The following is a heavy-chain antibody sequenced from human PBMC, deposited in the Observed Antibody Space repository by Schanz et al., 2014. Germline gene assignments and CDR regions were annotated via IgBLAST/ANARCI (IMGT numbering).Heavy chain of an antibody. CDR3: ARDFHGYGPHLDY. CDR2: LWHDGSKK. CDR1: GFTFSSYA. V-gene: IGHV3-33*08. J-gene: IGHJ4*02. D-gene: IGHD5-12*01. Sequence: VQLVESGGGLVQPGGSLRLSCAASGFTFSSYALHWVRQAPGKGLEWVAILWHDGSKKYYADSVKGRFTVSRDNSKNTLYLQLNSLRAEDTAVYYCARDFHGYGPHLDYWGQGSLXTVSS.